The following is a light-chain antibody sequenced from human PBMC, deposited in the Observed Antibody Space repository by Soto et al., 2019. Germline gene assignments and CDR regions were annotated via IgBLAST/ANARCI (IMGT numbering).Light chain of an antibody. V-gene: IGLV2-14*01. J-gene: IGLJ3*02. CDR2: DVS. Sequence: QSVLTQPASVSGSPAQSITISCTGTSSDVGGYNYVSWYQQHPGKAPKLMIYDVSNRPSGVSNRFSGSKSGNTASLTISGLQAEDEADYYCSSYTSSSTLWVFGGGTKLTVL. CDR1: SSDVGGYNY. CDR3: SSYTSSSTLWV.